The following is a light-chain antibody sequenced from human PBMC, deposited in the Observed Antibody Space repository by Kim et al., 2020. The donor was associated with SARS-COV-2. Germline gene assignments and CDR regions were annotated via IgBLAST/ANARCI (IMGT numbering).Light chain of an antibody. V-gene: IGKV1-9*01. CDR3: QQLNSYPLT. CDR2: AAS. Sequence: ASVGDRVTITCRASQGIGSYLAWYQQRPGRAPKLLICAASTLESGVPSRFSGSGSGTEFTLTISSLQPEDFATYYCQQLNSYPLTFGGGTKVDIK. CDR1: QGIGSY. J-gene: IGKJ4*01.